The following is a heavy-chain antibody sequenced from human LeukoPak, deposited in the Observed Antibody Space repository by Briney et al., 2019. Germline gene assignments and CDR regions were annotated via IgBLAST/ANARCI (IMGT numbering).Heavy chain of an antibody. CDR1: GYTFTSYG. J-gene: IGHJ4*02. CDR2: ISAYNGNT. CDR3: ARVPQADSSSSQLFDY. V-gene: IGHV1-18*01. Sequence: SVKVSCKASGYTFTSYGISWVRQAPGQGLEWMGWISAYNGNTNYAQKLQGRVTMTTDTSTSTAYMELRSLRSDDTAVYYCARVPQADSSSSQLFDYWGQGTLVTVSS. D-gene: IGHD6-6*01.